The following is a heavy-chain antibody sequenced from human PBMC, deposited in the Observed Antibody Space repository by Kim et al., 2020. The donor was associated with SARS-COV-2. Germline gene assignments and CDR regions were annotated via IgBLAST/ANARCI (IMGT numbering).Heavy chain of an antibody. CDR2: ISYDGSNK. D-gene: IGHD2-2*02. J-gene: IGHJ3*02. V-gene: IGHV3-30-3*01. Sequence: GGSLRLSCAASGFTFSSYAMHWVRQAPGKGLEWVAVISYDGSNKYYADSVKGRFTISRDNSKNTLYLQMNSLRAEDTAVYYCAREGGYCSSTSCYIAAFDIWGQGTMVTVSS. CDR1: GFTFSSYA. CDR3: AREGGYCSSTSCYIAAFDI.